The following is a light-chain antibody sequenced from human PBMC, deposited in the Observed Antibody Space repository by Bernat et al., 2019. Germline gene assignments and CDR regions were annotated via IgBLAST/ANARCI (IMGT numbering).Light chain of an antibody. Sequence: QSALTQPRSVSGSPGQSVTISCTGTSSDVGGYNYVSWYQQHPGKAPKLMIYDVIKRPSGVPDRFSGSKSDNTASLTISGLQAEDEADYYCCSYAGNTAWVFGGGTKVTVL. V-gene: IGLV2-11*01. CDR2: DVI. J-gene: IGLJ3*02. CDR1: SSDVGGYNY. CDR3: CSYAGNTAWV.